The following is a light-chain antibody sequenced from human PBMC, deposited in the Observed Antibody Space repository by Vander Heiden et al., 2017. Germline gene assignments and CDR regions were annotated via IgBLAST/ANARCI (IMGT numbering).Light chain of an antibody. J-gene: IGLJ2*01. Sequence: SYELTEPPSVSVSPGHAARITCSGGKLGGTYVCWYQQKPGQSPVLFIYQVSKRPAGIPERFSGSNSGNTATLTISGTQAMDESDYYCQAWDSSTAVFGGGTKLTVL. CDR3: QAWDSSTAV. V-gene: IGLV3-1*01. CDR2: QVS. CDR1: KLGGTY.